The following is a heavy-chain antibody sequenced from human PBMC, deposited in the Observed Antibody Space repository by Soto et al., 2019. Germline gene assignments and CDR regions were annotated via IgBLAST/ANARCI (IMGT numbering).Heavy chain of an antibody. D-gene: IGHD6-19*01. CDR2: INPNSGGT. V-gene: IGHV1-2*02. J-gene: IGHJ6*02. CDR1: GYIFTDYH. CDR3: VRDQAAVAGSYYYYYGMDV. Sequence: ASVKVSCKTSGYIFTDYHMHWVRQAPGQGLEWMGWINPNSGGTNYAQKFQGRVTMTRDTSISTAYMERSRLRSDDTAVYFCVRDQAAVAGSYYYYYGMDVWGQGTTVTVSS.